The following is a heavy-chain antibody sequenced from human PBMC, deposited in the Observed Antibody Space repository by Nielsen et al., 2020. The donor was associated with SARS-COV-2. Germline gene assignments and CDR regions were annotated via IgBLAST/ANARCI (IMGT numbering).Heavy chain of an antibody. CDR2: ISGSGGST. V-gene: IGHV3-23*01. CDR1: GFTFSSYA. CDR3: AKIGGSYWNYYYYGMDV. J-gene: IGHJ6*02. Sequence: GGSLRLSCAASGFTFSSYAMSWVRQAPGKGLEWVSAISGSGGSTYYADSVKGRFTISRDNSKNVLYLQMNSLRAEDTAVYYCAKIGGSYWNYYYYGMDVWGQGTTVTVSS. D-gene: IGHD1-26*01.